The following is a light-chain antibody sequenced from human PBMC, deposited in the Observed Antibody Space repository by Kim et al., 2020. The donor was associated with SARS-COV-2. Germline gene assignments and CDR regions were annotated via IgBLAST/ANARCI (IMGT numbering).Light chain of an antibody. CDR1: ESLVHGNGNTY. CDR3: MQATQFPRT. J-gene: IGKJ2*01. Sequence: DIVMTQTPLSSPVTXGQPASISCRSSESLVHGNGNTYLSWLQQRPGQPPRLLIYKISSRFSGVPDRFSGSGTGTYFTLTISRVEAEDVGVYYCMQATQFPRTFGQGTKLEI. CDR2: KIS. V-gene: IGKV2-24*01.